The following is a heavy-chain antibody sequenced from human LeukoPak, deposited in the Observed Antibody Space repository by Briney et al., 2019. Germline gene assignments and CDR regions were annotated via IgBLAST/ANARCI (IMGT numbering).Heavy chain of an antibody. CDR2: IYYSGTT. CDR1: GGSISSYY. D-gene: IGHD3-3*01. J-gene: IGHJ3*02. V-gene: IGHV4-59*08. Sequence: KPSETLSLTCTVSGGSISSYYWSWIRQPPGKGLEWIGYIYYSGTTNQNPSLKSRVTISVDTSKNQFSLKLSSVTAADTAVYYCARLSDLKDAFDIWGQGTMVTVSS. CDR3: ARLSDLKDAFDI.